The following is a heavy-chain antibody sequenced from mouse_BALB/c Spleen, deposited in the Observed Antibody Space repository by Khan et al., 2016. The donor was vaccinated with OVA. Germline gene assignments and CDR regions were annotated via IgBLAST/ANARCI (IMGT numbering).Heavy chain of an antibody. J-gene: IGHJ1*01. CDR1: GYSFTSYW. V-gene: IGHV1-74*01. CDR3: ARGGTTSYWYFDV. CDR2: IHPSDSDT. Sequence: QVQLQQSGAELVRPGASVKLSCKASGYSFTSYWMNWMKQRPGQGLEWIGIIHPSDSDTRLNQKFKDKATLTVDKSSTTAYMQISSPTSEDSAVYYCARGGTTSYWYFDVWGAGTTVTVSS. D-gene: IGHD2-14*01.